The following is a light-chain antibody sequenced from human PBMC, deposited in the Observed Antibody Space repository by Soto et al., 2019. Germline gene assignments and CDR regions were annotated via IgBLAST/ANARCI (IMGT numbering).Light chain of an antibody. CDR1: HGLVFSDGNTF. CDR2: QVS. J-gene: IGKJ1*01. Sequence: DVVMTQSPLSLPVTLGQPASISCRSSHGLVFSDGNTFLNWFQQRPGQSPRRLIYQVSKRDSGVPDRFSGSGSGTDFTLQISRVEADDVGVYYCMQGTHWPWTFGPGTRVEIE. V-gene: IGKV2-30*01. CDR3: MQGTHWPWT.